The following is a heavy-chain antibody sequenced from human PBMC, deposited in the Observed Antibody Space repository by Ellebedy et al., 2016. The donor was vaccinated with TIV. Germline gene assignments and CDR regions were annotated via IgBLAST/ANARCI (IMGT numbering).Heavy chain of an antibody. D-gene: IGHD1-14*01. J-gene: IGHJ4*02. CDR1: GFTFSSYW. Sequence: GESLKISCAASGFTFSSYWMHWVRQAPGKGLVWVSRINSDGSSTSYADSVRGRFIISRDTSKNTLFLQMNSLRAEDTAVYHCANSNRFDYWGQGTLVTVSS. V-gene: IGHV3-74*01. CDR3: ANSNRFDY. CDR2: INSDGSST.